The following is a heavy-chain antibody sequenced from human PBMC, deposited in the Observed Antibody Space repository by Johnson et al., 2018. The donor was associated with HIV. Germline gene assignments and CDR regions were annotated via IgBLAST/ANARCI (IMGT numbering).Heavy chain of an antibody. Sequence: VHLVESGGGVVQPGGSLRLSCAASGFTVSSNYMSWVRQAPGKGLEWVSTISGSGGSTYYADSVKGRFTISRDNSKNTLYLQMNSLRAEDTAVYYCANGWFSGAFDIWGQGTMVTVSS. V-gene: IGHV3-23*04. CDR1: GFTVSSNY. D-gene: IGHD3-10*01. CDR2: ISGSGGST. J-gene: IGHJ3*02. CDR3: ANGWFSGAFDI.